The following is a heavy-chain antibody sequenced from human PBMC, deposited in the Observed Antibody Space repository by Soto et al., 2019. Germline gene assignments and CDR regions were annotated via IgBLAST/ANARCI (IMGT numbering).Heavy chain of an antibody. J-gene: IGHJ6*01. Sequence: GASVKVSCKASGYNFTSYAIHWVRQAPGQGLERMGWISAYNGNTNYEQTIQGRVTMTTDTSTSTTYMELRGLRSDDTAVYFCAKALGYNYYGIAVWGQGTTDTVSS. CDR3: AKALGYNYYGIAV. V-gene: IGHV1-18*01. CDR1: GYNFTSYA. D-gene: IGHD3-3*02. CDR2: ISAYNGNT.